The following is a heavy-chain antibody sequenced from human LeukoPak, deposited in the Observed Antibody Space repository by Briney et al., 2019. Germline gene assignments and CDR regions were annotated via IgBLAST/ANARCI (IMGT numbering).Heavy chain of an antibody. CDR1: GGSFSGYY. V-gene: IGHV4-34*01. D-gene: IGHD5-18*01. CDR2: INHSGST. J-gene: IGHJ5*02. Sequence: SETLSLTCAVYGGSFSGYYWSWIRQPPGKGLEWIGEINHSGSTNYNPSLKSRVTISVDTSKNQFSLKLSSVTAADTAVYYCARGRTARYVFDPWGQGILVTVSS. CDR3: ARGRTARYVFDP.